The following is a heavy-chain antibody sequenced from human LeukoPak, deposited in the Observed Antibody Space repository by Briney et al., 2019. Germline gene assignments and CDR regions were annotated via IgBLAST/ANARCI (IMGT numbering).Heavy chain of an antibody. J-gene: IGHJ3*02. Sequence: PGGSLRLSCAASGFTFSSHAMSWVRQAPGKGLEWVSAISFSGGSTYYADSVKGRFTISRDNAKNSLYLQMNSLRAEDTAVYYCARIDTRDILTGSTVGGNAFDIWGQGTMVTVSS. CDR3: ARIDTRDILTGSTVGGNAFDI. D-gene: IGHD3-9*01. CDR2: ISFSGGST. CDR1: GFTFSSHA. V-gene: IGHV3-23*01.